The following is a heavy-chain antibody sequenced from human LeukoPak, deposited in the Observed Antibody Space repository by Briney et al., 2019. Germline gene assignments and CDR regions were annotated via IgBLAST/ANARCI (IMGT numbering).Heavy chain of an antibody. Sequence: ASVKVSCKASGYTFTGYYMHWVRQAPGQGLEWMGWVNPNSGGTNYAQKFQGRVTMTRDTSISTAYMELSRLRSDDTAVYYCARGRPPIVVVPAAMRNSWWFDPWGQGTLVTVSS. J-gene: IGHJ5*02. CDR1: GYTFTGYY. CDR2: VNPNSGGT. CDR3: ARGRPPIVVVPAAMRNSWWFDP. D-gene: IGHD2-2*01. V-gene: IGHV1-2*02.